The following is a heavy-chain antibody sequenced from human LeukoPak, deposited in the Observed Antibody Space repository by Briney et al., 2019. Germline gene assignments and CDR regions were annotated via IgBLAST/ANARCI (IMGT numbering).Heavy chain of an antibody. CDR1: GGSISSNNW. CDR3: ARDPISYYYDSSGYHYYYYGMDV. D-gene: IGHD3-22*01. Sequence: SETLSLTCAVSGGSISSNNWWGWVRQPPGKGLEWIGEIYHSGSPNYNPSLKSRVTISVDKSRNHFSLNLSSVTAADTAVYYCARDPISYYYDSSGYHYYYYGMDVWGQGTTVTVSS. CDR2: IYHSGSP. J-gene: IGHJ6*02. V-gene: IGHV4-4*02.